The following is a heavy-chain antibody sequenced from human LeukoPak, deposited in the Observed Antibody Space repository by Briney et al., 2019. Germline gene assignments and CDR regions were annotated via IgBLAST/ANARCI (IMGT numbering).Heavy chain of an antibody. CDR1: GGSISSGGYY. V-gene: IGHV4-31*03. CDR2: IYYSGST. Sequence: SETLSLTCTVSGGSISSGGYYWSWIRQHPGKGLEWIGYIYYSGSTYYNPSLKSRVIISVDTSKNQFSLKLSSVTAADTAVYYCARGHSSSENWFDPWGQGTLVTVSS. J-gene: IGHJ5*02. CDR3: ARGHSSSENWFDP. D-gene: IGHD6-6*01.